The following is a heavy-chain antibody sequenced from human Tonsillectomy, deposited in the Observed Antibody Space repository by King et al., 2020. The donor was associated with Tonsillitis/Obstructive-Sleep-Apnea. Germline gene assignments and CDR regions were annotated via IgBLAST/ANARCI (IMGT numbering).Heavy chain of an antibody. D-gene: IGHD6-6*01. CDR2: IYSGGST. CDR3: AREVEQLVYNWFDA. Sequence: EVQLVESGGGLVQPGGSLRLSCAASGFTVSSNYMSWVRQAPGKGLEWVSVIYSGGSTYYADSVKGRFTISRDNSKNTLYLQMNSLRAEDTAGYYCAREVEQLVYNWFDAWGQGTLVTVSA. J-gene: IGHJ5*02. V-gene: IGHV3-66*01. CDR1: GFTVSSNY.